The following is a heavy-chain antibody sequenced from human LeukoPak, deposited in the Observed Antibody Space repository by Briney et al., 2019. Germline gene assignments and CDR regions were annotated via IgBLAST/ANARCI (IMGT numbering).Heavy chain of an antibody. CDR3: AKDSLDS. V-gene: IGHV3-30*02. CDR1: GFTFSSYG. CDR2: IQYDGSNK. Sequence: PGGSLRLSCAASGFTFSSYGMHWVRQAPGKGLEWVAFIQYDGSNKYYVDSVKGRFTVSRDNSKNTLYLQMNSLRVEDTAVYYCAKDSLDSWGQGTLVTVSS. J-gene: IGHJ5*01.